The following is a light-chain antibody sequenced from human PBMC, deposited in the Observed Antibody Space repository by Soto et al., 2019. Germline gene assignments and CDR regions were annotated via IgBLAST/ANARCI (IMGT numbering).Light chain of an antibody. Sequence: QSVLTQPPSASGSPGQSVTISCTGTSSDVGAYKYVSWYQQYPGKAPKLMIYEVTKRPSGVPDRFSGSKSGNTASLTVSGLQAEDEADSYCTSYVGNDIWVFGGGTKLTVL. CDR2: EVT. V-gene: IGLV2-8*01. CDR1: SSDVGAYKY. CDR3: TSYVGNDIWV. J-gene: IGLJ3*02.